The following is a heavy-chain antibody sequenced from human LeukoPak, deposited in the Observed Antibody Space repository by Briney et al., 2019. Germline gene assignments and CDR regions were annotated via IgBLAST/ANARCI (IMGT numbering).Heavy chain of an antibody. CDR2: MSSDGNAM. Sequence: GGSMRLSCVASGLTYTAYHIHWPRHAPGTGVEWVALMSSDGNAMLYADSVKGRLPLCRDNSKNTFSLEKHSLRAEDTAVFHCVRESEDYIDHSASFHHWAGGTLVRVPT. J-gene: IGHJ4*02. D-gene: IGHD3-22*01. V-gene: IGHV3-30-3*01. CDR1: GLTYTAYH. CDR3: VRESEDYIDHSASFHH.